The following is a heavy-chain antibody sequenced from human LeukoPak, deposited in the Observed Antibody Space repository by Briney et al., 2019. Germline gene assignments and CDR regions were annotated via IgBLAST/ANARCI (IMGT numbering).Heavy chain of an antibody. CDR2: IGTSSSII. Sequence: GGSLRLSCAASGFTFSSYSMSWVRQAPGKGLEWVSYIGTSSSIIYYADSVKGRFTISRDNAKNSLYLQMNSLRDEDTAVYYCAGHDYGGNSGDYWGQGTLVTVSS. CDR3: AGHDYGGNSGDY. J-gene: IGHJ4*02. V-gene: IGHV3-48*02. CDR1: GFTFSSYS. D-gene: IGHD4-23*01.